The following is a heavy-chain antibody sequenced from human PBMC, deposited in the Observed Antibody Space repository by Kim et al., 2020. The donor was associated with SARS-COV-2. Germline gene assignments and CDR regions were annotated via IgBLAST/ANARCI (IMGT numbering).Heavy chain of an antibody. D-gene: IGHD3-10*01. V-gene: IGHV4-59*01. Sequence: PTPKSRVTISVDTSKSQFSLKLSSVTAADTAVYYCARDFGSGRYYGMDVWGQGTTVTVSS. J-gene: IGHJ6*02. CDR3: ARDFGSGRYYGMDV.